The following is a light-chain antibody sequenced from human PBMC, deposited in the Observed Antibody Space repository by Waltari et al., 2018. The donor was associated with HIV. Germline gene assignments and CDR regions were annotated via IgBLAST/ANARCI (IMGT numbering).Light chain of an antibody. V-gene: IGKV3-15*01. CDR2: GVS. J-gene: IGKJ1*01. Sequence: EIVMTQSPVALSVSPGDRVTLSCRARESVGSFFAWSQQRPGQSPSLLMYGVSTRASGVSARFSGSGSGTEVNLTITSLQSDDSAIYFCQQFYNWPRTFGQGTTVEVK. CDR1: ESVGSF. CDR3: QQFYNWPRT.